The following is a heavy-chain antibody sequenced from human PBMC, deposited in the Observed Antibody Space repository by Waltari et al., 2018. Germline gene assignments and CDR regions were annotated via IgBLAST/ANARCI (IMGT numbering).Heavy chain of an antibody. CDR2: SNPTSGGT. CDR1: GYPLTGHC. Sequence: QVRLVTSGAEVKTPGDSVKVSCKAAGYPLTGHCMHGVRQAPVQGLEWRGRSNPTSGGTNHAQKFQGRVTMTRDTSISTAYMELVRLRADDTAVYYCASGSGCDYVQDYWGQGTLVTVSS. D-gene: IGHD4-17*01. V-gene: IGHV1-2*06. CDR3: ASGSGCDYVQDY. J-gene: IGHJ4*02.